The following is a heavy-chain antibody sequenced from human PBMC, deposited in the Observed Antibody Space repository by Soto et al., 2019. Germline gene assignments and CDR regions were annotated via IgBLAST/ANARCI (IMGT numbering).Heavy chain of an antibody. D-gene: IGHD4-17*01. V-gene: IGHV3-9*01. CDR2: ISWNSGSI. Sequence: PGGSLRLSCAASGFTFDDYAMHWVRQAPGKGLEWVSGISWNSGSIGYADSVKGRFTISRDNSKNTLYLQMNSLRAEDTAVYYCAKDLNYGGKWNYWGQGTLVTVSS. J-gene: IGHJ4*02. CDR3: AKDLNYGGKWNY. CDR1: GFTFDDYA.